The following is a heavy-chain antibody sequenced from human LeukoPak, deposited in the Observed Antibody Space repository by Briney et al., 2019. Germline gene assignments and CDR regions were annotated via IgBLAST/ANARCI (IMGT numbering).Heavy chain of an antibody. CDR2: ISSSSSYI. V-gene: IGHV3-21*01. D-gene: IGHD3-10*01. J-gene: IGHJ3*01. CDR1: GFTFSDYN. Sequence: GGSLRLSCAASGFTFSDYNINWVRQAPGKGLEWVSSISSSSSYIYYADSVKGRFTISRDNAKNSLYLQMNGLRAEDTAVYYCVRELNWRGYGSGTSGAFDVWGQGTKVNVFS. CDR3: VRELNWRGYGSGTSGAFDV.